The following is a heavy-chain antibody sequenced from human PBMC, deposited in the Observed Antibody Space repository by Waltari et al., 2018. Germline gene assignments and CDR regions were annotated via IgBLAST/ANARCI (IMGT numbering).Heavy chain of an antibody. J-gene: IGHJ4*02. D-gene: IGHD6-6*01. CDR1: RVSISRSY. CDR2: IYTSGST. V-gene: IGHV4-4*07. CDR3: ARTYSSSSEAFDY. Sequence: QVQLQESGPRLVKPSETLSLTCTVSRVSISRSYWSWIRQPAGKGLEWIVRIYTSGSTNYNPSLKSRVTMSVDTSKNQFSLKLSSVTAADTAVYYCARTYSSSSEAFDYWGQGTLVTVSS.